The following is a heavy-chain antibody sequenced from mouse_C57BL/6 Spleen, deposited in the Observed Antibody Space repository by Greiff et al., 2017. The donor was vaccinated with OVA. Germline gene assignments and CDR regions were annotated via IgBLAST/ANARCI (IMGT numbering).Heavy chain of an antibody. D-gene: IGHD4-1*01. CDR2: ISYSGST. V-gene: IGHV3-8*01. J-gene: IGHJ4*01. CDR3: ARNGNWGAMDY. CDR1: GYSITSDY. Sequence: EVMLVESGPGLVKPSQTLSLTCSVTGYSITSDYWNWIRKFPGSKLEYMGYISYSGSTYYNPSPISRIPITRATSTNKYYLQVKSVTTEDTATYYCARNGNWGAMDYWGQGTSVTVSA.